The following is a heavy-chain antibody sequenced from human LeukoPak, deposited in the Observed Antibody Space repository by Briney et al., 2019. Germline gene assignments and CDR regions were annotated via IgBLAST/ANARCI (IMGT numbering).Heavy chain of an antibody. CDR1: GYTFTGYA. CDR2: INTNTGNP. CDR3: ARVYCSSTSCYLPDY. D-gene: IGHD2-2*01. Sequence: ASVKVSCKASGYTFTGYAMNWVRQAPGQGLEWMGWINTNTGNPTYAQGFTGRFVFSLDTSVSTAYLQISILKAEDTAVYYCARVYCSSTSCYLPDYWGQGTLVTVSS. V-gene: IGHV7-4-1*02. J-gene: IGHJ4*02.